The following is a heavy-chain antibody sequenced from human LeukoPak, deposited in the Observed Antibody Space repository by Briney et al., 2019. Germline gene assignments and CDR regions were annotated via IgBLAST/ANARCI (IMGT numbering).Heavy chain of an antibody. V-gene: IGHV4-59*12. CDR2: IYYIGST. D-gene: IGHD6-19*01. J-gene: IGHJ4*02. Sequence: PSETLSLTCTVSGGSISSYYWSWVRQPLGKGLEWIGYIYYIGSTNYNPSLKSRVTISVDTSKNQFSLKLSSVTATDTAVYYCARGRGSGWYGGYYFDYWGQGTLVTVSS. CDR3: ARGRGSGWYGGYYFDY. CDR1: GGSISSYY.